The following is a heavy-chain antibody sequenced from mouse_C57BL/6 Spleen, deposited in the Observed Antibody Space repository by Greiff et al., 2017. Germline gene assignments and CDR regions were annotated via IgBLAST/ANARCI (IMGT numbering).Heavy chain of an antibody. CDR3: TRNYYSNPFDY. D-gene: IGHD2-5*01. CDR1: GYTFTDYE. V-gene: IGHV1-15*01. J-gene: IGHJ2*01. CDR2: IDPETGGT. Sequence: QVQLQQSGAELVRPGASVTLSCKASGYTFTDYEMHWVKQTPVHGLEWIGAIDPETGGTAYNQKFKGKAILTADKSSSTAYMELRSLTSEYSAVYYCTRNYYSNPFDYWGQGTTLTVSS.